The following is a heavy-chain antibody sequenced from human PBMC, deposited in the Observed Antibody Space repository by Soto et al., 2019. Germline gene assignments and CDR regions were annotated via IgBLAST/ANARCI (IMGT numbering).Heavy chain of an antibody. CDR2: IYYSGST. D-gene: IGHD3-10*01. Sequence: PSETLSLTCTVSGGSISSGGYYWSWIRQHPGKGLEWIGYIYYSGSTYYNPSLKSRVTISVDTSKNQFSLKLSSVTAADTAVYYCARGGMVRGAYFDYWGQGTLVTVSS. V-gene: IGHV4-31*03. CDR3: ARGGMVRGAYFDY. CDR1: GGSISSGGYY. J-gene: IGHJ4*02.